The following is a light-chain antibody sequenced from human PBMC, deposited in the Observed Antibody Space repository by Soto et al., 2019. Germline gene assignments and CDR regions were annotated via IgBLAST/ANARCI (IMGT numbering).Light chain of an antibody. CDR3: QQYYSYPYT. Sequence: AIRMTQSPSSFSASTGDRVTITCRASQGISSYLAWYQQKPGKAPKLLIFAASTLQSGVPSRFSGSGSGTEFTLTISCLQSEDFANYFGQQYYSYPYTVGQGTKLEIK. V-gene: IGKV1-8*01. CDR2: AAS. CDR1: QGISSY. J-gene: IGKJ2*01.